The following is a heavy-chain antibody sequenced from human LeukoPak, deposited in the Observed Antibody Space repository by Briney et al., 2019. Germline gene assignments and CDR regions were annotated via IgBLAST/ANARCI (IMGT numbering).Heavy chain of an antibody. CDR2: IWYDGSSK. V-gene: IGHV3-33*01. CDR1: GFTFSNYG. J-gene: IGHJ4*02. CDR3: VRDSLDY. Sequence: GTSLRLSCAASGFTFSNYGMHGVRQAPGKGLEWVAVIWYDGSSKNYADSVKGRFTISRDNSNNTLYLQMNSLRAEDTAVYYCVRDSLDYWGQGTLVTVSS.